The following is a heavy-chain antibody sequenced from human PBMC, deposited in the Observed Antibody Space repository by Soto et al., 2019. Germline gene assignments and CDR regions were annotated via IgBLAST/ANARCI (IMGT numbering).Heavy chain of an antibody. D-gene: IGHD3-10*01. Sequence: PGENLSLSCTASGGTFSSYCMNWFRQAPGKGLEWVSSISSSSSYIYYADSVKGRFTISRDNAKNSLYLQMNSLRAEDTAVYYCARYRGGAGAGRAFGRRGRRSQVT. J-gene: IGHJ2*01. CDR1: GGTFSSYC. CDR2: ISSSSSYI. CDR3: ARYRGGAGAGRAFGR. V-gene: IGHV3-21*01.